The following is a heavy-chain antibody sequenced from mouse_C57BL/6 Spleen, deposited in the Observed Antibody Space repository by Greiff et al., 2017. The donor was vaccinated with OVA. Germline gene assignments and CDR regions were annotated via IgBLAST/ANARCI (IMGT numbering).Heavy chain of an antibody. Sequence: EVKLVESGGGLVKPGGSLKLSCAASGFTFSSYAMSWVRQTPEKRLEWVATISDGGRYTSYPDNVKGRFTLSRENAKNYLYLQMSHLKSEDTAMYYCARDDYDVRNAMDYWGQGTSVTVSS. V-gene: IGHV5-4*01. CDR1: GFTFSSYA. CDR2: ISDGGRYT. D-gene: IGHD2-4*01. CDR3: ARDDYDVRNAMDY. J-gene: IGHJ4*01.